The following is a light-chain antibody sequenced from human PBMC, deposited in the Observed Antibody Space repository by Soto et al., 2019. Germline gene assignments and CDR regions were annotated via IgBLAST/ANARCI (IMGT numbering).Light chain of an antibody. J-gene: IGKJ3*01. Sequence: EIVLTQSPGTLSLSPGERATLSCRASQSLSNLYLAWYQQKPGQAPRVLIYGVSTRATGITDRFSGSGSGTDFTLTISRLEPEDFSVYYCQQYGTLPFTFGPGTKVDIK. CDR3: QQYGTLPFT. CDR2: GVS. V-gene: IGKV3-20*01. CDR1: QSLSNLY.